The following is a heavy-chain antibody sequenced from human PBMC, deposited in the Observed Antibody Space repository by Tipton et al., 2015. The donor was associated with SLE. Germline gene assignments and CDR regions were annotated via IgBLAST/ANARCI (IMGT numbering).Heavy chain of an antibody. CDR2: IWYDGTNK. CDR1: GFAFSSFG. CDR3: AKDSFAIPIVVVVAPDY. Sequence: SLRLSCAASGFAFSSFGMHWVRQAPGKGLEWVAFIWYDGTNKYYADSVRGRFTISRDDSKNTVYLQLNSLRPEDTAVYYCAKDSFAIPIVVVVAPDYWGQGTLVTVSS. V-gene: IGHV3-30*02. D-gene: IGHD2-15*01. J-gene: IGHJ4*02.